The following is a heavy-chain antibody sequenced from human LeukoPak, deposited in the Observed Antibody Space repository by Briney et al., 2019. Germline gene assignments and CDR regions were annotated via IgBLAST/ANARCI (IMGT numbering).Heavy chain of an antibody. CDR1: GYTFTSYG. Sequence: ASVKVSCKASGYTFTSYGISWVRQAPGQGLEWMGWISAYNGNTNYEQKVQGRVTMTTDTSTSTAYMELRSLRSDDTAVYYCARSRYVSSLDYFFYYMDVWGKGTTVTVSS. D-gene: IGHD6-13*01. CDR3: ARSRYVSSLDYFFYYMDV. V-gene: IGHV1-18*01. J-gene: IGHJ6*03. CDR2: ISAYNGNT.